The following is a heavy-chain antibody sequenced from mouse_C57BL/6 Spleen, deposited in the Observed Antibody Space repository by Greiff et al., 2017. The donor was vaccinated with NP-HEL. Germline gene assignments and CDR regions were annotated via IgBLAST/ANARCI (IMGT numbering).Heavy chain of an antibody. CDR3: ARSGYYGSSYSAY. CDR1: GYAFSSSW. Sequence: VQLQQSGPELVKPGASVKISCKASGYAFSSSWMNWVKQRPGKGLEWIGRIYPGDGDTNYNGKFKGKATLTTDKSSSTAYMQLSSLTSEDSAVYVCARSGYYGSSYSAYWGQGTLVTVSA. D-gene: IGHD1-1*01. J-gene: IGHJ3*01. CDR2: IYPGDGDT. V-gene: IGHV1-82*01.